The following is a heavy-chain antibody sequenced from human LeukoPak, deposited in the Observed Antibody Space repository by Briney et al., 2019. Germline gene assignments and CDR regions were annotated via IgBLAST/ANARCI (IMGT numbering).Heavy chain of an antibody. D-gene: IGHD6-19*01. Sequence: ASVKVSCKASGYTFTRYDINWVRQATGKGVEWMGWMNPKSGNTGYAQKFQGRVTMTRNTYISTAYMELGSLRSEYTAVYYCARVYVAVAAMGYWGQGTLVTVSS. V-gene: IGHV1-8*01. CDR1: GYTFTRYD. CDR3: ARVYVAVAAMGY. J-gene: IGHJ4*02. CDR2: MNPKSGNT.